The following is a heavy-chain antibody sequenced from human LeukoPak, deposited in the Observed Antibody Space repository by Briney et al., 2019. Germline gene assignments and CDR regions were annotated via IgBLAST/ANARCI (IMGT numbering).Heavy chain of an antibody. D-gene: IGHD2-21*02. V-gene: IGHV3-21*01. CDR3: AKDGSGGDCYAAY. CDR1: GFIFSNYV. J-gene: IGHJ4*02. Sequence: GGSLRLSCAGSGFIFSNYVLSWVRQAPGKGLEWVSSISSSSSYIYYADSVKGRFTISRDNAKNSLYLQMNSLRAEDTAVYYCAKDGSGGDCYAAYWGQGTLVTVSS. CDR2: ISSSSSYI.